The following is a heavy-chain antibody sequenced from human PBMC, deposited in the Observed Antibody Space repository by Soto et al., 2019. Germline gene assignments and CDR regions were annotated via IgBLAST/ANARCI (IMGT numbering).Heavy chain of an antibody. V-gene: IGHV1-2*02. CDR2: INANNGGA. J-gene: IGHJ5*01. Sequence: ASVKVSCKASGYTFTDYHIHWVRQAPGQGLEFMGWINANNGGAGSAQQFQGRVAVTRDTSITTVYMELSNLRSDDTDVYYCAREGGSETLQTSYNWLDRWGQGTLVTVSS. D-gene: IGHD6-25*01. CDR1: GYTFTDYH. CDR3: AREGGSETLQTSYNWLDR.